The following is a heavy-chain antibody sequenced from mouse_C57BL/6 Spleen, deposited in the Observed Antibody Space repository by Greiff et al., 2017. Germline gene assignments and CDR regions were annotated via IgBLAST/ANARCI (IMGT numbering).Heavy chain of an antibody. Sequence: DVQLVESEGGLVQPGSSMKLSCTASGFTFSDYYMAWVRQVPEKGLEWVANINYDGSSTYYLDSLKSRFIISRDNAKNILYLQMSSLKSEYTATYYCARGPAYYSNRYWYFDVWGTGTTVTVSS. CDR3: ARGPAYYSNRYWYFDV. CDR1: GFTFSDYY. CDR2: INYDGSST. V-gene: IGHV5-16*01. D-gene: IGHD2-5*01. J-gene: IGHJ1*03.